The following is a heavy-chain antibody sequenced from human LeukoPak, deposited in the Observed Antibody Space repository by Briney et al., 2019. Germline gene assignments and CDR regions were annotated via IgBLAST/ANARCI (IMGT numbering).Heavy chain of an antibody. CDR3: ARDGRYSGGFDN. CDR1: GFTFSSYS. V-gene: IGHV3-48*01. Sequence: GGSLRLSCAASGFTFSSYSMNWVRQAPGKGLEWVSYISSSSSTIYYGDSVKGRFTISRDNAKNSLYLQMNSLRAEDTAVYYCARDGRYSGGFDNWXQGTLVTVSX. D-gene: IGHD1-26*01. CDR2: ISSSSSTI. J-gene: IGHJ4*02.